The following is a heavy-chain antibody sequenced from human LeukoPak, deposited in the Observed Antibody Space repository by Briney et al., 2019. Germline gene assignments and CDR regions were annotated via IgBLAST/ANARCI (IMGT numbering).Heavy chain of an antibody. D-gene: IGHD3-22*01. V-gene: IGHV3-30*18. J-gene: IGHJ4*02. CDR1: GFTFSNYG. CDR2: ISYDGSNK. CDR3: AKGYGFDSSGSEHYSEN. Sequence: GGSLRLSCAASGFTFSNYGIHWVRQAPGKGLEWVAVISYDGSNKYYAESVKGRFTISRDNSKNTLSLQMNSLRAEDTAVYYCAKGYGFDSSGSEHYSENWGQGILVTVSS.